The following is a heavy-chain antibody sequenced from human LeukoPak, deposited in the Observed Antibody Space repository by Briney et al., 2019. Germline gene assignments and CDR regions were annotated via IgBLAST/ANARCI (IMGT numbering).Heavy chain of an antibody. CDR3: AKRYSDGGFDP. CDR2: ISGETNNT. CDR1: GLTFSNSA. Sequence: GGSLRLSCVASGLTFSNSAMTWVRQGPGKGLEWVSSISGETNNTYYSDSVKGRFTVSRDNSKNTVFLQMNDLTIEDTAIYYCAKRYSDGGFDPWGQATLVTVSS. V-gene: IGHV3-23*01. D-gene: IGHD3-10*01. J-gene: IGHJ5*02.